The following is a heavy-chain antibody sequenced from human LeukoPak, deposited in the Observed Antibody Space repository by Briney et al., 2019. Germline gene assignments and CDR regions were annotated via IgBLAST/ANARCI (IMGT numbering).Heavy chain of an antibody. V-gene: IGHV1-18*01. CDR2: ISAYNGNT. CDR1: GYTFTSYG. CDR3: AKDIGSTLVLLGMDV. J-gene: IGHJ6*02. Sequence: ASVKVSCKASGYTFTSYGISWVRQAPGQGLEWMGWISAYNGNTNYAQKLQGRVTMTTDTSTSTAYMELRSLRSDDTALYYCAKDIGSTLVLLGMDVWGQGTTVTVSS. D-gene: IGHD5/OR15-5a*01.